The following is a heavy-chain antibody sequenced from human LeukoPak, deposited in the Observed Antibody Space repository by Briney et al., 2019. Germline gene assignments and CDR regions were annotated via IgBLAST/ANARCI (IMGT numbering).Heavy chain of an antibody. CDR2: IYTSGST. V-gene: IGHV4-4*07. CDR1: GGSISSYY. CDR3: ARGTGDFRVVTRFDP. Sequence: SETLSLTCTVSGGSISSYYWSWIRQLAGKGLEWIGRIYTSGSTNYNPSLKSRVTISVDTSKNQFSLKLSSVTAADTAVYYCARGTGDFRVVTRFDPWGQGTLVTVSS. D-gene: IGHD3-3*01. J-gene: IGHJ5*02.